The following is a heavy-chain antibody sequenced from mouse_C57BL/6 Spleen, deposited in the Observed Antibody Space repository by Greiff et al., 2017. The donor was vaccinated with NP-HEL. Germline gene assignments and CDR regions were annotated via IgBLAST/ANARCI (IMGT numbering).Heavy chain of an antibody. CDR2: INPGSGGT. Sequence: VQLQQSGAELVRPGTSVKVSCKASGYAFTNYLIEWVKQRPGQGLEWIGVINPGSGGTNYNEKFKGKATLTADKSSSTAYMQLSSLTSEDSAVYFCARSYYGSSYQYYFDYLGQGTTLTVSS. J-gene: IGHJ2*01. CDR1: GYAFTNYL. V-gene: IGHV1-54*01. D-gene: IGHD1-1*01. CDR3: ARSYYGSSYQYYFDY.